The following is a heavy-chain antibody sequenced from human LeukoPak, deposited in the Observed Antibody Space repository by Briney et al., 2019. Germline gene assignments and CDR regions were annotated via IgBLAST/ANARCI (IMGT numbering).Heavy chain of an antibody. J-gene: IGHJ3*01. D-gene: IGHD5-24*01. CDR2: INGGGTDT. CDR3: AKDIQLST. CDR1: GFTFSSYA. Sequence: GGSLRLSCAASGFTFSSYAMSWVRQAPGKGLEWVSAINGGGTDTYYADSVNGRFTISRDNSKNTLSLQMNSLRVEDTAMYFCAKDIQLSTWGLGTMVTVSS. V-gene: IGHV3-23*01.